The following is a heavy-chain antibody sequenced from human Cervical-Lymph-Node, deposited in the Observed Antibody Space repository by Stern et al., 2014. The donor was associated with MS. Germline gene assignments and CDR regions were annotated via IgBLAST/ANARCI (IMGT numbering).Heavy chain of an antibody. D-gene: IGHD5-18*01. J-gene: IGHJ4*02. Sequence: QLQLQESGPGLVQPSETLSLNCSVSCDSMTSSTYYWDWIRQPPGKGLEWIGSIDYRGPPYYAPSLKGRVPISADPSKTLFPLKRASVTAADTALYYCARHRYNYGLDYWGPGSLVTVSS. CDR1: CDSMTSSTYY. V-gene: IGHV4-39*01. CDR2: IDYRGPP. CDR3: ARHRYNYGLDY.